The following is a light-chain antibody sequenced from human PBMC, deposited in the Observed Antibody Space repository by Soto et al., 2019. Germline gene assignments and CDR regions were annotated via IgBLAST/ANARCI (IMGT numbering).Light chain of an antibody. CDR3: QVRDVGPS. V-gene: IGKV3-11*01. J-gene: IGKJ1*01. Sequence: IVLTQSPATLSLSPGERAALFCRASQSVSTSLAWYQHKPGQAPRLFIYDASKRAPGIPARFSGSGSGTDFTLTISSLEPEDFAVYYCQVRDVGPSFGQGTKVEIK. CDR1: QSVSTS. CDR2: DAS.